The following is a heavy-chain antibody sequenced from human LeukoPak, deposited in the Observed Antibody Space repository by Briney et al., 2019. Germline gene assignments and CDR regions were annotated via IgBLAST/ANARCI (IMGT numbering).Heavy chain of an antibody. CDR3: ARELATYYYGSGTD. CDR1: GFTFDDYG. D-gene: IGHD3-10*01. Sequence: GGSLRLSCAASGFTFDDYGMSWVRQAPGKGLEWVSGINWNGGSTGYAGSVKGRFTISRDNAKNSLYLQMNSLRAEDTALYYCARELATYYYGSGTDWGQGTLVTVSS. J-gene: IGHJ4*02. V-gene: IGHV3-20*04. CDR2: INWNGGST.